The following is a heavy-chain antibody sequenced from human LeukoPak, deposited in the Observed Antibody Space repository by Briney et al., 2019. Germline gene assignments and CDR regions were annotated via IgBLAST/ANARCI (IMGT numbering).Heavy chain of an antibody. CDR1: GGSISSYY. J-gene: IGHJ4*02. D-gene: IGHD3-16*01. Sequence: PSETLSLTCTVSGGSISSYYWSWIRQPPGKGLEWIGYIYYSGSTNYNPSLKSRVTISVDTSKNQFSLKLSSVTAADTAVYYCANYGVVLATYGSPSPFVYWGQGTLVTVSS. CDR2: IYYSGST. V-gene: IGHV4-59*08. CDR3: ANYGVVLATYGSPSPFVY.